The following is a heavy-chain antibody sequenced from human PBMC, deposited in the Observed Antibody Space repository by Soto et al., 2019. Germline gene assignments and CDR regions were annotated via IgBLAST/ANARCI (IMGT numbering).Heavy chain of an antibody. J-gene: IGHJ4*02. CDR2: ISGSGGST. CDR1: GFTFSSYA. Sequence: GGSLRLSCAASGFTFSSYAMSWVRQAPGKGLEWVSAISGSGGSTYYADSVKGRFTISRDNSKNTLYLQMNSLRAEDTAVYYCASLVRVRYPNQDRLGYWGQGTLVTVSS. V-gene: IGHV3-23*01. CDR3: ASLVRVRYPNQDRLGY. D-gene: IGHD3-9*01.